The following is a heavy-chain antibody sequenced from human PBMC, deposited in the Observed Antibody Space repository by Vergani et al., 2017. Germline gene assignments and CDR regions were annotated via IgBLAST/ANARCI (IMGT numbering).Heavy chain of an antibody. CDR2: IYHSGST. Sequence: QVQLQESGPGLVKPSGTLSLTCAVSGGSISSSNWWRWVRQPPGKGLEWIGEIYHSGSTNYNPSLKSRVTISVDKSKNQFSLKLSSVTAADTAVYYCARDLGEPRNYYYYYGMDVWGQGTTVTVSS. CDR1: GGSISSSNW. CDR3: ARDLGEPRNYYYYYGMDV. J-gene: IGHJ6*02. V-gene: IGHV4-4*02.